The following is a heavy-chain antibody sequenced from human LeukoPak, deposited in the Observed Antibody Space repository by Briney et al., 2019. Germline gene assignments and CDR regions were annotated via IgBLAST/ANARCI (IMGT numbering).Heavy chain of an antibody. CDR2: IYYSGST. CDR3: AREESSSWHTAHYFDY. V-gene: IGHV4-59*01. CDR1: GGSISSYY. Sequence: SETLSLTCTVSGGSISSYYWSWIRQPPGKGLEWIGYIYYSGSTNYNPSLKSRVTKSVDTSKNQFSLKLSSVTAADTAVYYCAREESSSWHTAHYFDYWGQGTLVTVSS. J-gene: IGHJ4*02. D-gene: IGHD6-13*01.